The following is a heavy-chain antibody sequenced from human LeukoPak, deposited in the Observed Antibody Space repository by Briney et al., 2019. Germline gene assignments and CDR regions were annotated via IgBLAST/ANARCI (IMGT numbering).Heavy chain of an antibody. D-gene: IGHD2-2*01. J-gene: IGHJ2*01. Sequence: GGSLRLSCAASGFTFSSYAMSWVRQAPGKGLEWVSGISGSGSSTYYADSVKGRFTISRDNSKNTLFLYMDSLRAEDTAVYYCAKPVGLEAPTASRYFDLWGRGTQVTVSS. V-gene: IGHV3-23*01. CDR1: GFTFSSYA. CDR3: AKPVGLEAPTASRYFDL. CDR2: ISGSGSST.